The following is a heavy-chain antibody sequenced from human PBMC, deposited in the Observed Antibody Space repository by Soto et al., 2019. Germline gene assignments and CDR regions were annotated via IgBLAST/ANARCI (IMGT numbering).Heavy chain of an antibody. V-gene: IGHV5-10-1*01. J-gene: IGHJ6*02. Sequence: PGESLKICCKGSGYSFTSYWISWVRQMPGKGLEWMGRIDPSDSYTNYSPSFQGHVTISADKSISTAYLQWSSLKASDTAMYYCARSGSGIDYYYGMDVWGQGTTVTVSS. D-gene: IGHD3-10*01. CDR1: GYSFTSYW. CDR3: ARSGSGIDYYYGMDV. CDR2: IDPSDSYT.